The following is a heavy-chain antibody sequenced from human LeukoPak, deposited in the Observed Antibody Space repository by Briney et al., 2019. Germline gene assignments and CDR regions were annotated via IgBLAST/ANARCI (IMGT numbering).Heavy chain of an antibody. Sequence: PGGSLRLSCAASGFIVSSNSMSWVRQAPGKGLEWVSVIYSGGSTYSADSVKGRFTISRDNSKNTLHLQMNSLRAEDTAVYYCAKGGSGWYTIDAFDIWGQGTMVTVSS. V-gene: IGHV3-53*01. D-gene: IGHD6-19*01. CDR3: AKGGSGWYTIDAFDI. J-gene: IGHJ3*02. CDR2: IYSGGST. CDR1: GFIVSSNS.